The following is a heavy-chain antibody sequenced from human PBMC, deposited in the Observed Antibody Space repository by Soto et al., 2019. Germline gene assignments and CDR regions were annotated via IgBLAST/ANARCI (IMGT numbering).Heavy chain of an antibody. V-gene: IGHV3-74*01. CDR2: LNTDGSNT. CDR3: ASGGGDGYNRGSEH. J-gene: IGHJ4*02. CDR1: GFTFNSYW. Sequence: DVQLVESGGGLVQPGGSLKLSCAASGFTFNSYWMHWVRQAPGQGLVWVARLNTDGSNTDYADSVKGRFTISRDNAKNKLFLQMNGLRGEDTAVYYCASGGGDGYNRGSEHWGQGTLVTVSS. D-gene: IGHD3-16*01.